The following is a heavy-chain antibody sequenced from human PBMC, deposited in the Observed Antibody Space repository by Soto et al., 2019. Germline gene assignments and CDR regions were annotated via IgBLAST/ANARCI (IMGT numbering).Heavy chain of an antibody. V-gene: IGHV3-23*01. CDR3: ARSRELFH. Sequence: GGSLRLSCAASGFTFSSDAMNWVRQAPGRGLEWVSGITQNGGSTYYADSVKGRFTISRDNSKNTLHLQLNSLRAEDTAVYYCARSRELFHWGQGTLVTVSS. CDR2: ITQNGGST. J-gene: IGHJ4*02. CDR1: GFTFSSDA. D-gene: IGHD1-7*01.